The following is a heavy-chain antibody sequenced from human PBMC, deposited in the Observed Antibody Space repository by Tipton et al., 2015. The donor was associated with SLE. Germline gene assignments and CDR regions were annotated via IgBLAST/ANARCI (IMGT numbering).Heavy chain of an antibody. Sequence: TLSLTCTVSGGSISSSTNYWGWIRQPPGKGLEWIGSIYYSGSTNYNPSLRSRVTMSVDTSKNQFSLKLSSVTAADTAMYYCARERDYYGSGSFVDYWGQGTPVTVSS. V-gene: IGHV4-39*07. CDR1: GGSISSSTNY. J-gene: IGHJ4*02. CDR3: ARERDYYGSGSFVDY. D-gene: IGHD3-10*01. CDR2: IYYSGST.